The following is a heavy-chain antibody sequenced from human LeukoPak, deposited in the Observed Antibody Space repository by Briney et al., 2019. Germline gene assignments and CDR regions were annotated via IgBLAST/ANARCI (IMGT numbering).Heavy chain of an antibody. Sequence: GASVKVSCKASGYDFTKYAVQWVRQAPGQGREGRGWISAYNGNTNYAQKLQGRVTITTDTSTRPAYMELRRLRPDDTAVYYCARGEDAFDIWGQATMVTVSS. CDR1: GYDFTKYA. V-gene: IGHV1-18*01. CDR2: ISAYNGNT. CDR3: ARGEDAFDI. J-gene: IGHJ3*02.